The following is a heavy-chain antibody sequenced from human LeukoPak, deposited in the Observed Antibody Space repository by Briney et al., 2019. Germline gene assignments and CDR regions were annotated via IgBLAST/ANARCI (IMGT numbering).Heavy chain of an antibody. CDR3: ARVRSIAEPDFDY. Sequence: SETLSLTCTVSGGSISSYYWSWIRQPPGKGLEWIGYIYYSGSTNYNPSLKSRVTISVDTSKNQFSLKLSSVTAADTAVYYCARVRSIAEPDFDYWGQGTLVTVSS. D-gene: IGHD6-6*01. V-gene: IGHV4-59*01. CDR1: GGSISSYY. CDR2: IYYSGST. J-gene: IGHJ4*02.